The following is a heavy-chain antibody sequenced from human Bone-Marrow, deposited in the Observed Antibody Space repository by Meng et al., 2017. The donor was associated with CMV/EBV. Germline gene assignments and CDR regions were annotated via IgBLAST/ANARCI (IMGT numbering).Heavy chain of an antibody. CDR1: GGTFSSYA. CDR3: AYGPTGEDWFDP. J-gene: IGHJ5*02. V-gene: IGHV1-69*05. D-gene: IGHD7-27*01. CDR2: IIPIFGTA. Sequence: SVKVSCKASGGTFSSYAISWVRQAPGQGLEWMGGIIPIFGTANYAQKLQGRVTMTTDTSTSTAYMELRSLRSDDTAVYYCAYGPTGEDWFDPWGQGTLVTVSS.